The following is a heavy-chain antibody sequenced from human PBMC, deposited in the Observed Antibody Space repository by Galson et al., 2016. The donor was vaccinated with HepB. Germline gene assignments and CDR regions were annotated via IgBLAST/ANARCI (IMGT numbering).Heavy chain of an antibody. CDR1: GFAFSRHG. Sequence: SLRLSCATSGFAFSRHGMHWVRQAPDTGLEWVALISYEGSDKKYADSVKGRFTISRDNSKNTVYLEMHSLRPEDTAVYYCAKQTQWLAPPDYYYGLDVWGQGTTVVVSS. CDR2: ISYEGSDK. V-gene: IGHV3-30*18. CDR3: AKQTQWLAPPDYYYGLDV. D-gene: IGHD6-19*01. J-gene: IGHJ6*02.